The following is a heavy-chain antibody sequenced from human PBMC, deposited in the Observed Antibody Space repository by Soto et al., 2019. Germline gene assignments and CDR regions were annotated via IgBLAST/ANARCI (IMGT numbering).Heavy chain of an antibody. CDR1: GFTFNSFA. CDR2: ISYDGSSK. V-gene: IGHV3-30*04. D-gene: IGHD3-9*01. J-gene: IGHJ4*02. CDR3: ARDGADDTWQRRYFFDF. Sequence: QVHLVESGGGVVQPGRSLRLSCAASGFTFNSFAMHWVRQAPGKGLQWVALISYDGSSKYYADSVKGRFTISRDNSKNTLHLQMNRLSPEDTAVHYCARDGADDTWQRRYFFDFGGLGTLVTVSS.